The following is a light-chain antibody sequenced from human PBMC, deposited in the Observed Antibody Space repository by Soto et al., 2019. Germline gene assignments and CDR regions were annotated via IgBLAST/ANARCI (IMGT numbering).Light chain of an antibody. CDR2: GAS. CDR3: QQYNNWPPRVT. J-gene: IGKJ3*01. Sequence: EIVMTQSPATLSVSPGERATLSCRASQSVSSNLAWYQQKPGQAPRLLIYGASTRATGIPARFSGCGSGTEFTLTISSLQSEDFAVYYCQQYNNWPPRVTFGPRTKVDIK. CDR1: QSVSSN. V-gene: IGKV3-15*01.